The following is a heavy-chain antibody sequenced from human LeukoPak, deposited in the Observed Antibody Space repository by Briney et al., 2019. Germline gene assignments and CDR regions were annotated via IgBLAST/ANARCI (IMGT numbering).Heavy chain of an antibody. V-gene: IGHV3-21*01. CDR1: GFTCNNYN. CDR3: ARVSLDYYFDY. J-gene: IGHJ4*02. D-gene: IGHD2-15*01. Sequence: GGSLRLSCAASGFTCNNYNMNWVRQASGKALEWVSSITSSGTYIFYADSVKGRFTISRDNAKNSLYLQMNSLGPEDTAVYYCARVSLDYYFDYWGQGTLVTVSS. CDR2: ITSSGTYI.